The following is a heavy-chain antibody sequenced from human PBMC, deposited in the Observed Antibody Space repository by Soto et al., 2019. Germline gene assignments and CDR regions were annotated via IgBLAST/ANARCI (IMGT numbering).Heavy chain of an antibody. CDR2: IYYSGST. Sequence: PSETLSLTSTVSSGSICSSSYYWGWIRQPPGKGLEWIGSIYYSGSTYYNPSLKSRITINPDTSKNQFSLLLNSVTPEDTAVYYCARVSFDHFVHWFDPWVQGTLVTVSS. V-gene: IGHV4-39*01. CDR3: ARVSFDHFVHWFDP. J-gene: IGHJ5*02. CDR1: SGSICSSSYY. D-gene: IGHD3-9*01.